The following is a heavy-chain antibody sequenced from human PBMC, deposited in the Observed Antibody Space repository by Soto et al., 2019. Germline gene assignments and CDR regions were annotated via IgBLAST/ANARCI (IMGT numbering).Heavy chain of an antibody. J-gene: IGHJ4*02. CDR2: INPNSGNI. CDR3: ARGRASGSYYLLDY. CDR1: GXXXXXXX. Sequence: ASVKVSCXASGXXXXXXXXXXVRQATGHGLEWMGWINPNSGNIGYAQKFQGRVTMTRDTAIRTAYMEVSRLRSDDTAVYYCARGRASGSYYLLDYWGQGTLVTVSS. D-gene: IGHD3-10*01. V-gene: IGHV1-8*01.